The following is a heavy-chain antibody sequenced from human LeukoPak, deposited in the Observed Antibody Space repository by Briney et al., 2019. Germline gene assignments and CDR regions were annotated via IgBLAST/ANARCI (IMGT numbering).Heavy chain of an antibody. D-gene: IGHD4-23*01. J-gene: IGHJ4*02. CDR1: GYTFANYA. CDR2: INAGDGST. Sequence: ASVKVSCKASGYTFANYAIHWVRQAPGQRLEWMGWINAGDGSTKYSQKFQGRVTITWDTSATTAYMELSSLGSEDTAAYYCARNAVGKTDFDYWGQGTLVAVSP. V-gene: IGHV1-3*01. CDR3: ARNAVGKTDFDY.